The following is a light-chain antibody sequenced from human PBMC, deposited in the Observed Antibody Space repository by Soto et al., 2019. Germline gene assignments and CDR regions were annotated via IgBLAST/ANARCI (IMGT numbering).Light chain of an antibody. V-gene: IGKV3-20*01. CDR2: GAS. CDR3: QQYCSSGT. J-gene: IGKJ1*01. Sequence: EIVLTQSPGTLSLSPGERATLSCRASQSVSNNYLAWYQQKPGQAPRLLIYGASNRATGIPGRFSGSGSGTYFPLPISRLDPEDFAVYYRQQYCSSGTFGQGTKVQIK. CDR1: QSVSNNY.